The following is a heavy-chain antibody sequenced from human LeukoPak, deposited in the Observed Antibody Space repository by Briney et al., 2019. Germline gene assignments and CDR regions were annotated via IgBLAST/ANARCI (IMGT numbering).Heavy chain of an antibody. D-gene: IGHD1-26*01. CDR2: IYYSGST. Sequence: SETLSLTCTVSGGSISSYYWSWIRQPPGKGLEWIGYIYYSGSTNYNPPLKSRVTISVDTSKNQFSLKLSSVTAADTAVYYCAGPGSSYSDYWGQGTLVTVSS. V-gene: IGHV4-59*01. J-gene: IGHJ4*02. CDR3: AGPGSSYSDY. CDR1: GGSISSYY.